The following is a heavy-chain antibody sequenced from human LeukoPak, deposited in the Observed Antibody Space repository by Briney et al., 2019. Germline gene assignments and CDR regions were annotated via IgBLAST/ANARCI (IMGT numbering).Heavy chain of an antibody. CDR2: IYSGGSP. J-gene: IGHJ4*02. CDR3: ATYYYDSSGYYYEY. CDR1: GFTVSSNY. V-gene: IGHV3-53*01. D-gene: IGHD3-22*01. Sequence: GGSLRLSCAASGFTVSSNYMSWVRQAPGKGLEWVSIIYSGGSPYYADSVKGRFTISRDNSKNTLYLQMNSLRAEDTAVYYCATYYYDSSGYYYEYWGQGTLVTVSS.